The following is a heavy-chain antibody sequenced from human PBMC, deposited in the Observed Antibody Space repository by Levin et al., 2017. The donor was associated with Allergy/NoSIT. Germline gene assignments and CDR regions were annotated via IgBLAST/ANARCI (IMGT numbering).Heavy chain of an antibody. D-gene: IGHD6-13*01. CDR2: IAYDGSNK. V-gene: IGHV3-30*18. J-gene: IGHJ6*04. CDR1: AFTFSSYG. CDR3: AKPLGIGEAGWLESGLDV. Sequence: QSGGSLRLSCAASAFTFSSYGMHWVRQAPGKGLEWVAVIAYDGSNKYYADSVKGRFTISRDNAENTLYLQMNSLRVEDTAVYYCAKPLGIGEAGWLESGLDVWGKGTTVTVFS.